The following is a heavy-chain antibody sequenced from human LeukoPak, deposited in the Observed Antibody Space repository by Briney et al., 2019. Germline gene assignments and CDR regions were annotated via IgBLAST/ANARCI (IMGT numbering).Heavy chain of an antibody. D-gene: IGHD1-26*01. CDR2: IIPILGIA. J-gene: IGHJ4*02. V-gene: IGHV1-69*04. CDR3: ARETGSCSGSYFAYFDY. CDR1: GGTFSSYT. Sequence: SVKVSCKASGGTFSSYTISWVRQAPGQGLEWMGRIIPILGIANYAQKFQGRVTITADKSTSTAYMELSSLRSEDTAVYYCARETGSCSGSYFAYFDYWGQGTLVTVSS.